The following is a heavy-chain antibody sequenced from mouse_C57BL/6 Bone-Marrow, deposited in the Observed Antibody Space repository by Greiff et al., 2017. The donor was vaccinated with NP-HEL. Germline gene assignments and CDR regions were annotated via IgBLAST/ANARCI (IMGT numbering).Heavy chain of an antibody. V-gene: IGHV1-15*01. Sequence: VQLQQSGAELVRPGASVTLSCKASGYTFTDYEMHWVKQTPVHGLEWIGAIDPETGGTAYNQKFKGKAILTADKSSSTAYMELRSLTSEDSAVYYCTRYPPGYYAMDYWGQGTSVTVSS. CDR1: GYTFTDYE. CDR2: IDPETGGT. CDR3: TRYPPGYYAMDY. J-gene: IGHJ4*01.